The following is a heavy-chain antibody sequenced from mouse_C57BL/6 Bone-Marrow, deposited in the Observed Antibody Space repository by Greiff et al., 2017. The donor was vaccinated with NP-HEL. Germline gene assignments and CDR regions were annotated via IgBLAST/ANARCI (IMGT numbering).Heavy chain of an antibody. CDR1: GFNIKDDY. V-gene: IGHV14-4*01. Sequence: VQLQQSGAELVRPGASVKLSCTASGFNIKDDYMHWVKQRPEQGLEWIGWLDPENGDTEYASKFQGKATITADTSSNTAYLQLSRQTSEDTAVYYCTLIYDGNYVTFYYAMDYWGQGTAVTVSS. D-gene: IGHD2-1*01. CDR3: TLIYDGNYVTFYYAMDY. J-gene: IGHJ4*01. CDR2: LDPENGDT.